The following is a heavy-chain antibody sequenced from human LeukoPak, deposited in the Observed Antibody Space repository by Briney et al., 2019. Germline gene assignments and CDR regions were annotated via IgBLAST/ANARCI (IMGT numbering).Heavy chain of an antibody. V-gene: IGHV3-23*01. CDR1: EFTFSSYG. CDR3: AKRAYSSSADI. CDR2: ISGSGGST. D-gene: IGHD6-6*01. Sequence: GGSLRLSCAASEFTFSSYGMRWVREAPGKGLEWVLAISGSGGSTYYADSVKGRFTISRDNSKNTLYLQMNSLRAEDTAVYYCAKRAYSSSADIWGQGTMVTVSS. J-gene: IGHJ3*02.